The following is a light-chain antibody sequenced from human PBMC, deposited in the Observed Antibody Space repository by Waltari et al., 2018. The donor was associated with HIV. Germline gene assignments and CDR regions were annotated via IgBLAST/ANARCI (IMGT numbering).Light chain of an antibody. J-gene: IGKJ4*01. CDR2: AAS. Sequence: IQMTQSPSSLSTSVGDRVTITCRASQSITTFLTWYQHKPGRAPKLLIYAASSLDTGVPSRFSGSGSGTDFTLTISSLQPEDFATYYCQQSYTTPLTFGGGTKVEIK. V-gene: IGKV1-39*01. CDR1: QSITTF. CDR3: QQSYTTPLT.